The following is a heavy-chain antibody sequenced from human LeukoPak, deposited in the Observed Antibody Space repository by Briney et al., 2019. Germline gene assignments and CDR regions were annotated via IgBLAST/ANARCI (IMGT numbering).Heavy chain of an antibody. J-gene: IGHJ5*02. CDR1: GDSFSRNSAA. CDR2: TYYRSRWYN. Sequence: SQTLSLTCAISGDSFSRNSAAWNWIRQSPSRGLEWLGRTYYRSRWYNGYAVFVKSRITINPDTSKNQFSLQLNSVTPEDTAVYYCARGYCTSDNCPNWFDPWGQGTLVTVSS. V-gene: IGHV6-1*01. CDR3: ARGYCTSDNCPNWFDP. D-gene: IGHD2-8*02.